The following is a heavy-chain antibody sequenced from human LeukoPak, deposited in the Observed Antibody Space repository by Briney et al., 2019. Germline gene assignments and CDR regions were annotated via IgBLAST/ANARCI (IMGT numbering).Heavy chain of an antibody. CDR1: GFTFGSYA. J-gene: IGHJ1*01. Sequence: GGSLTLSCAASGFTFGSYAMSWVRQAPGKGLEWVSAISGSGGSTYYADSVKGRFTISRDNSKNTLYLQMNSLRAEDTAVYYCAKQHRSYYDSSGYPPGGYFQHWGQGTLVTVSS. CDR3: AKQHRSYYDSSGYPPGGYFQH. V-gene: IGHV3-23*01. D-gene: IGHD3-22*01. CDR2: ISGSGGST.